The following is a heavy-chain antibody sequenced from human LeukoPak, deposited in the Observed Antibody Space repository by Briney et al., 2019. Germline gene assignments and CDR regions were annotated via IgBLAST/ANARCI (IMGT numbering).Heavy chain of an antibody. CDR1: GFTFSDYY. CDR2: ISSRGSTI. CDR3: ARDRHRYYDILTGYQRSHDAFDI. Sequence: GGSLRLSCAASGFTFSDYYMSWIRQAPGKGLEWVSYISSRGSTIYYADSVKGRFTISRDNAKNSLYLQMNSLRAEDTAVYYCARDRHRYYDILTGYQRSHDAFDIWGQGTMVTVSS. V-gene: IGHV3-11*01. J-gene: IGHJ3*02. D-gene: IGHD3-9*01.